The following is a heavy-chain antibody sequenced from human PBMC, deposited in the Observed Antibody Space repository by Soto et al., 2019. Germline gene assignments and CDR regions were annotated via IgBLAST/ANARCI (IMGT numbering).Heavy chain of an antibody. D-gene: IGHD3-16*01. CDR3: ARDPWAADY. CDR2: IYSGGST. CDR1: GYTVSTKY. V-gene: IGHV3-66*01. Sequence: HPSGSIKISSGASGYTVSTKYISWVRQATGKGLEWVSVIYSGGSTFYADSVRGRFTISRDNSKNTVNLQMNSLRAEDTAVYYCARDPWAADYWGQGTLVTVSS. J-gene: IGHJ4*02.